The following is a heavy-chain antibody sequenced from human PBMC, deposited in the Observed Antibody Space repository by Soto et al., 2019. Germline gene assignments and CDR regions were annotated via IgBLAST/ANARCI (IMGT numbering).Heavy chain of an antibody. Sequence: NPSETLSLTCTVSGGSISSGGYSWSWIRQSPEKGLEWLGCIYPAGSTYYHPSLKSRVTISIDTSRNQFSLNLTSVTAAATAVYFCASAPQGPSPRRVLWGQGTTVTVSS. CDR1: GGSISSGGYS. CDR2: IYPAGST. J-gene: IGHJ6*02. V-gene: IGHV4-30-2*06. CDR3: ASAPQGPSPRRVL.